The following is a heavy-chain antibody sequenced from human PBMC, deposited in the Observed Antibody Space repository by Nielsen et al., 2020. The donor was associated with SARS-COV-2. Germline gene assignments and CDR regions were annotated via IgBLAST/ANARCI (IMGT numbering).Heavy chain of an antibody. Sequence: GESLKISCAASGFTFSNYWMHWVRQAPGKGLVWVERVSMDGRGTNYADSVKGRFTISRDNAENTLHLDMSSLRVGDSAVYYCTRDGHHWDLDNWGQGALVTVSS. D-gene: IGHD7-27*01. V-gene: IGHV3-74*01. CDR1: GFTFSNYW. CDR3: TRDGHHWDLDN. J-gene: IGHJ4*02. CDR2: VSMDGRGT.